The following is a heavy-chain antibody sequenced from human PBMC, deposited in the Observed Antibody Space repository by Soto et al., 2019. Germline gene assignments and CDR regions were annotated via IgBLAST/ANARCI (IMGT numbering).Heavy chain of an antibody. Sequence: SVKVSCKASGGTFSSYAISWVRQAPGQGLEWMGGIIPIFGTANYAQKFQGRVTITADESTSTAYMELSSLRSEDTAVYYCARPRHYYDILNGHYNAYYFDYWGQGTPVTVSS. D-gene: IGHD3-9*01. CDR1: GGTFSSYA. CDR2: IIPIFGTA. V-gene: IGHV1-69*13. J-gene: IGHJ4*02. CDR3: ARPRHYYDILNGHYNAYYFDY.